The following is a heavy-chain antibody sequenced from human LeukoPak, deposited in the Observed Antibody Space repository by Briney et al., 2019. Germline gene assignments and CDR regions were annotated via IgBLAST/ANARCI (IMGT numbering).Heavy chain of an antibody. CDR1: GGSFSGYY. J-gene: IGHJ4*02. CDR3: ARDRRHRSSGVGDLAYYFDY. D-gene: IGHD1-14*01. V-gene: IGHV4-34*01. CDR2: VTHTGGT. Sequence: KPSETLSLTCAVYGGSFSGYYWSWIRQPPGEGLEWIGEVTHTGGTNYNPSLKSRVTISLDTSKNQFSLKLTSVTAADTAVYYCARDRRHRSSGVGDLAYYFDYWGQGTLVTVSS.